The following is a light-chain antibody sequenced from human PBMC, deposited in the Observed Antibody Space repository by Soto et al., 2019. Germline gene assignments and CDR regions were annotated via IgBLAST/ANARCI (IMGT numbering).Light chain of an antibody. Sequence: EIVLTQSPGTLSLSPGERATLSCRASQSFSSRYLAWYQQKPGQAPRFLIYGASSRATGIPDRFSDSGSGTDFTLTISRVEPDDFAVYYCQQYGSSPPYSFGQGTKLEIK. CDR3: QQYGSSPPYS. J-gene: IGKJ2*03. CDR1: QSFSSRY. CDR2: GAS. V-gene: IGKV3-20*01.